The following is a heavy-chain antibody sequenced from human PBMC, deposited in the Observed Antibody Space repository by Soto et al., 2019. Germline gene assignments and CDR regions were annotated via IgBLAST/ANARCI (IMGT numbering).Heavy chain of an antibody. J-gene: IGHJ6*02. CDR2: INPNSGGT. Sequence: ASVKVSCKASGYTFTGYYMHWVRQAPGQGLEWMGWINPNSGGTNYAQKFQGRVTMTRDTSISTAYMELSRLRSDDTAVYYCARVPAAPYYYYGMDVWGQGTTVTVSS. CDR1: GYTFTGYY. D-gene: IGHD2-2*01. CDR3: ARVPAAPYYYYGMDV. V-gene: IGHV1-2*02.